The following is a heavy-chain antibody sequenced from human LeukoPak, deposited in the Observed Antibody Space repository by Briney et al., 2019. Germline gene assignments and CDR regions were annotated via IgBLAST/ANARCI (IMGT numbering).Heavy chain of an antibody. CDR2: ISAYNGNT. V-gene: IGHV1-18*01. CDR1: GGTFSSYA. J-gene: IGHJ6*03. Sequence: ASVKVSCKASGGTFSSYAISWVRQAPGQGLEWMGWISAYNGNTNYAQKLQGRVTMTTDTSTSTAYMELRSLRSDDTAVYYCARGDTAMAPGYMDVWGKGTTVTVSS. CDR3: ARGDTAMAPGYMDV. D-gene: IGHD5-18*01.